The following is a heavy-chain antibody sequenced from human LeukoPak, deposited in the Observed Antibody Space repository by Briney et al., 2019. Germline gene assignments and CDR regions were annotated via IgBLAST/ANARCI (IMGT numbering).Heavy chain of an antibody. CDR3: TKDRAEAAGTSFDY. Sequence: LPGGSLRLSCAASGFTFSSYAMHWVRQAPGKGLEWVAVISYDGSNKYYADSVKGRFTISRDNSKNTLYLQMNSLRAEDTAVYYCTKDRAEAAGTSFDYWGQGTLVTVSS. CDR1: GFTFSSYA. D-gene: IGHD6-13*01. V-gene: IGHV3-30-3*01. J-gene: IGHJ4*02. CDR2: ISYDGSNK.